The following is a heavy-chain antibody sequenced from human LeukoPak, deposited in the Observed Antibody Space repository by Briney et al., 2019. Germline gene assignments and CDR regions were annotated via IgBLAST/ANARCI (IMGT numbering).Heavy chain of an antibody. V-gene: IGHV3-48*02. CDR2: ISSSSSTI. CDR1: GFTISSYS. CDR3: ARYCGGDCYGLDV. Sequence: GGSLRPSCAASGFTISSYSMNWVRQAPGKGLEWVSYISSSSSTIYYADSVKGRFTISRDNAKNSLYLQMNSLRDEDTAVYYCARYCGGDCYGLDVWGQGTAVTVSS. J-gene: IGHJ6*02. D-gene: IGHD2-21*01.